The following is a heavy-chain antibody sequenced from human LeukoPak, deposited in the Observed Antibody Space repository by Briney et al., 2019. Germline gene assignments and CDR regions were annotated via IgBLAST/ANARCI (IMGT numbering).Heavy chain of an antibody. CDR1: GFTFRNYG. D-gene: IGHD4-17*01. V-gene: IGHV3-23*01. CDR3: ARRRAEDYNDFVHFDY. CDR2: ISGGGGTT. J-gene: IGHJ4*01. Sequence: GGSLRLSCAVSGFTFRNYGMSWVRQAPGMGLEWVSRISGGGGTTYYADSVKGRFTLSRDNSKNTLYLQMNSLRAEGTAVYYCARRRAEDYNDFVHFDYWGHGTLVTVSS.